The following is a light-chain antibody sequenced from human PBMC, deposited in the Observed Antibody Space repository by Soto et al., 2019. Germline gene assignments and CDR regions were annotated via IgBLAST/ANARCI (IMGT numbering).Light chain of an antibody. J-gene: IGKJ5*01. CDR3: QQSYRTPT. CDR1: QSISSW. Sequence: DIQMTQSPSTLSASLGDRVTITCRASQSISSWLAWYQQKPGKAPKLLIYKASSLESGVPSRFSGSGSGTEFTLTISGLQPDDFATYYCQQSYRTPTFGQGTRLEIK. CDR2: KAS. V-gene: IGKV1-5*03.